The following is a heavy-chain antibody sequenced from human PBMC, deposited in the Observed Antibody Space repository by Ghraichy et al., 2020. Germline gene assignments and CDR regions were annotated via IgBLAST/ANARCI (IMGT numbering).Heavy chain of an antibody. V-gene: IGHV1-18*01. D-gene: IGHD3-22*01. CDR2: ISAYNGNT. Sequence: ASVKVSCKASGYTFTSYGISWVRQAPGQGLEWMGWISAYNGNTNYAQKLQGRVTMTTDTSTSTAYMELRSLRSDDTAVYYCARDRANRPHTNYYDSSGYDNWFDPWGQGTLVTVSS. CDR1: GYTFTSYG. J-gene: IGHJ5*02. CDR3: ARDRANRPHTNYYDSSGYDNWFDP.